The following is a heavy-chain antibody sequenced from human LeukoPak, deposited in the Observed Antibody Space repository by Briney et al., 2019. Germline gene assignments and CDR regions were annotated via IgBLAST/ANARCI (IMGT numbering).Heavy chain of an antibody. D-gene: IGHD6-6*01. CDR1: GYTFTNHW. CDR2: IDPSDSYT. Sequence: GESLKISCKGSGYTFTNHWISWVRQMPGKGLEWMGKIDPSDSYTNYSPSFQGHVTISADKSISTAYLQWSSLKASDTAMYYCARLSSSRQSFFDYWGQGTLVTVSS. V-gene: IGHV5-10-1*01. CDR3: ARLSSSRQSFFDY. J-gene: IGHJ4*02.